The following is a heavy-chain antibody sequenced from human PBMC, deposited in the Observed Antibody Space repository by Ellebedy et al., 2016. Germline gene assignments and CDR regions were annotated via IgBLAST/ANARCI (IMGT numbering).Heavy chain of an antibody. CDR3: ASRDPIGGTYYFDY. CDR1: GGTFSTYA. Sequence: ASVKVSCKASGGTFSTYAISWVRQAPGQGLEWMGGIIPIFGTTSYAQKFQGRVTVTADESTSTAYMELSSLRSEDTAVYYCASRDPIGGTYYFDYWGQGTLVTVSS. J-gene: IGHJ4*02. V-gene: IGHV1-69*13. CDR2: IIPIFGTT. D-gene: IGHD4-23*01.